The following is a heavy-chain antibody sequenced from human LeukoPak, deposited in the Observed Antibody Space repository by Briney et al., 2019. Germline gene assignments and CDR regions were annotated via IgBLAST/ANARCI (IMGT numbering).Heavy chain of an antibody. D-gene: IGHD2-2*01. CDR2: IYYSGST. CDR1: GGSISSYY. CDR3: APMPGSNDAFDI. J-gene: IGHJ3*02. V-gene: IGHV4-59*01. Sequence: SETLSLTCTVSGGSISSYYWSWIRQPPGKGLEWIGYIYYSGSTNYNPSLKSRVTISVDTSKNQFSLKLSSVTAADTAGYYCAPMPGSNDAFDIWGQGTKVTVFS.